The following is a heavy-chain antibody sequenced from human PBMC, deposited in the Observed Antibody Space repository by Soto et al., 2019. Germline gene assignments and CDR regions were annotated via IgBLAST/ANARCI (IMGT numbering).Heavy chain of an antibody. Sequence: GGSLEISCQGFGYRFTKYWIRWVRQMPGEGLGGMGRIYHSDSYSNFSPSFDGHVTISVDKSINTVHLQWSSQKPSDSGLYYCATYCSGGSCYLDYYYYAMDVWGQGTMVTVSS. CDR2: IYHSDSYS. V-gene: IGHV5-10-1*01. CDR3: ATYCSGGSCYLDYYYYAMDV. CDR1: GYRFTKYW. D-gene: IGHD2-15*01. J-gene: IGHJ6*02.